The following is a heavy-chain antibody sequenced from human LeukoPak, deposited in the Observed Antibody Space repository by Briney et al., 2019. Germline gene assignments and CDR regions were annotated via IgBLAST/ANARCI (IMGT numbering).Heavy chain of an antibody. J-gene: IGHJ4*02. Sequence: SVKVSCKASGGTFISYAISWVRQAPGQGLEWMGGIIPIFGTANYAQKFQGRVTITADESTSTAYMELSSLRSEDTAVYYCARTVVVTATPMYYFDYWGQGTLVTVSS. CDR1: GGTFISYA. V-gene: IGHV1-69*01. CDR2: IIPIFGTA. D-gene: IGHD2-21*02. CDR3: ARTVVVTATPMYYFDY.